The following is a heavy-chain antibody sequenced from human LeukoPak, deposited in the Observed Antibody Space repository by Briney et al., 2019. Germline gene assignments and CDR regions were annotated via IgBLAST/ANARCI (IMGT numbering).Heavy chain of an antibody. Sequence: GGSLRLSCAASGFTFSSYGMHWVRQAPGKGLEWVAVIWYDGSNKYYADSVKGRFTISRDNSKNTLYLQMNSLRAEDTAVYYCAKAGSGGGVAFDYWGQGTLVTVSS. D-gene: IGHD2-8*01. V-gene: IGHV3-30*02. J-gene: IGHJ4*02. CDR1: GFTFSSYG. CDR2: IWYDGSNK. CDR3: AKAGSGGGVAFDY.